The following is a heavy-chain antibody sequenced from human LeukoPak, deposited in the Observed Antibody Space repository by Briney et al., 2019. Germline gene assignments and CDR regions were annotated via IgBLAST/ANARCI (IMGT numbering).Heavy chain of an antibody. CDR1: GDTMSNYY. V-gene: IGHV4-59*12. CDR3: ARAPGSGWGGGAFDV. Sequence: SETLSLTCTVSGDTMSNYYWTWIRQPPGKGLEWIGEIYHSGSTNYNPSLKSRVTISVDKSKNQFSLKLTSVTAADTAVYYCARAPGSGWGGGAFDVWGQGTMVTVSS. D-gene: IGHD6-19*01. J-gene: IGHJ3*01. CDR2: IYHSGST.